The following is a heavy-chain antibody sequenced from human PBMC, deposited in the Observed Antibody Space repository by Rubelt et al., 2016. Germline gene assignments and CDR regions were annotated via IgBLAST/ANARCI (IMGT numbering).Heavy chain of an antibody. CDR2: INPDGSST. Sequence: VQLVESGGGVVQPGKSLRLSCAASGFTFSTSPMHWARQAPGKGLEWVSRINPDGSSTSYADSVKGRFTISRDNAKNSLYLQMNSLRAEDTAVYYCARDTYRFFDYWGQGTLVTVSS. J-gene: IGHJ4*02. CDR3: ARDTYRFFDY. D-gene: IGHD3-3*01. CDR1: GFTFSTSP. V-gene: IGHV3-74*01.